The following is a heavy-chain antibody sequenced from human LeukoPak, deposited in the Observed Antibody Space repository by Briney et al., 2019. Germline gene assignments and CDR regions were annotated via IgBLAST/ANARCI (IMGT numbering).Heavy chain of an antibody. D-gene: IGHD3-9*01. CDR2: ISWNSGNI. CDR3: AKDVGYDILTGYNYFDY. CDR1: GFTFDDYA. V-gene: IGHV3-9*01. Sequence: RSGGSLRLSCAASGFTFDDYAMHWVRQAPGKGLEWVSGISWNSGNICYADSVKGRSTISRDNAKNSLYLQMNSLRAEDTALYYCAKDVGYDILTGYNYFDYWGQGTLVTVSS. J-gene: IGHJ4*02.